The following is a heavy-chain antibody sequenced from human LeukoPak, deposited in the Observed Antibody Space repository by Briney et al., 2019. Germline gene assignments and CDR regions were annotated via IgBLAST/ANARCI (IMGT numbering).Heavy chain of an antibody. CDR3: ARDTRGSEYAIWDL. CDR2: IKKDGSDK. Sequence: PGGSLRLSXAASGFIFNNYWMSWVRQAPGKGLEWVANIKKDGSDKYYLDSVKGRFTISRDNAHNLLYLQMNYLRADDSAMYFCARDTRGSEYAIWDLWGQGSLIIVAS. V-gene: IGHV3-7*03. CDR1: GFIFNNYW. J-gene: IGHJ5*02. D-gene: IGHD6-19*01.